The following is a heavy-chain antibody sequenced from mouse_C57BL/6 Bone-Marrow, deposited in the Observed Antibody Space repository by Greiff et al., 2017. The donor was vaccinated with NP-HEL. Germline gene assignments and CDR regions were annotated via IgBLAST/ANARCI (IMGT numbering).Heavy chain of an antibody. CDR3: ARWYYYGSSYEWFAY. CDR2: ISSGSSTI. V-gene: IGHV5-17*01. CDR1: GFTFSDYG. J-gene: IGHJ3*01. D-gene: IGHD1-1*01. Sequence: EVQRVESGGGLVKPGGSLKLSCAASGFTFSDYGLHWVRQAPEKGLEWVAYISSGSSTIYSAETVPGRFTLSRDNAKNTLFLQMTSLWSEDRAMYYCARWYYYGSSYEWFAYWGQGTLVTVSA.